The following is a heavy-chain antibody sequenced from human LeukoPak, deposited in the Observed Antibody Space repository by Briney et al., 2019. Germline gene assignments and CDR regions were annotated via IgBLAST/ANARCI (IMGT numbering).Heavy chain of an antibody. CDR1: GYTFTGYY. CDR2: IDPNSGGS. V-gene: IGHV1-2*02. J-gene: IGHJ4*02. CDR3: ARAPRGFCSGGSCFDF. D-gene: IGHD2-15*01. Sequence: EASVKVSCKASGYTFTGYYMHWVRQAPGQGLEWMGWIDPNSGGSNSAQKFQGRVTMTRDTSISTAYMELSRLRSDDTAVYYCARAPRGFCSGGSCFDFWGQGTLVTVSS.